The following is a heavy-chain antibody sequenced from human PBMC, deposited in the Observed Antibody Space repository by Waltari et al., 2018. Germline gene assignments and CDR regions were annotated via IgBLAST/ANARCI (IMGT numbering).Heavy chain of an antibody. D-gene: IGHD3-10*01. CDR1: GFTFSNAW. Sequence: EVQLVESGGGLVKPGGSLRLSCAASGFTFSNAWMNWVRQAPGKGLEWVGRIKSKTEGGKTDYAAPGKGRFTISRDDSKNTLYLQMNSLKTEDTAVYYCTTDLSWFGEDSGYWGQGTLVTVSS. CDR2: IKSKTEGGKT. V-gene: IGHV3-15*07. J-gene: IGHJ4*02. CDR3: TTDLSWFGEDSGY.